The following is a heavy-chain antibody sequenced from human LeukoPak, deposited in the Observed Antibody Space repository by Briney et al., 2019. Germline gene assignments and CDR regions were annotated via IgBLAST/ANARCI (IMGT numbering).Heavy chain of an antibody. J-gene: IGHJ4*02. V-gene: IGHV4-61*02. Sequence: SETLSLTCTVSGGSISSGSYYWSWIRQPAGKGLEWIGRIYTSGSTNYNPSLKSRVTISVDTSKNQFSLKLSSVTAADTAVYYCARGDILTGVVDYWGQGTLVTVSS. D-gene: IGHD3-9*01. CDR1: GGSISSGSYY. CDR2: IYTSGST. CDR3: ARGDILTGVVDY.